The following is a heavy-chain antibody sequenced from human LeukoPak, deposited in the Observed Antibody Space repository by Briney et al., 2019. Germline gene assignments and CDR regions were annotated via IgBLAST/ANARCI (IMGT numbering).Heavy chain of an antibody. CDR2: ISAYNGNT. D-gene: IGHD6-13*01. Sequence: ASVKVSCKASGYTFTSYGISWVRQAPGQGLEWMGWISAYNGNTNYAQKLQGRVTMTTDTSTSTAYMELRSLRSDDTAVYYCARDLYSSSWYPGAFDIWGQGTMVTVSS. CDR3: ARDLYSSSWYPGAFDI. CDR1: GYTFTSYG. J-gene: IGHJ3*02. V-gene: IGHV1-18*01.